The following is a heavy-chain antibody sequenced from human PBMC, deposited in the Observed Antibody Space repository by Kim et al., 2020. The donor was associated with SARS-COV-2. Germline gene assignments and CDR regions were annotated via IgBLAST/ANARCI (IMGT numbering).Heavy chain of an antibody. CDR3: AKDSGDYTPTRFDP. D-gene: IGHD2-21*02. CDR1: GFTFGSYA. V-gene: IGHV3-23*01. J-gene: IGHJ5*02. CDR2: IRASGGST. Sequence: GGSLRLSCAASGFTFGSYAMSWVRQAPGKGLEWVSSIRASGGSTYYADSVKGRFTISRDNSKNTLYMQMNSLRVEDTAVYYCAKDSGDYTPTRFDPWGQGTLVTVSS.